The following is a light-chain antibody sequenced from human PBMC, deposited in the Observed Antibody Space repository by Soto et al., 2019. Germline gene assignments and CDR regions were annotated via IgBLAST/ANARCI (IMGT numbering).Light chain of an antibody. J-gene: IGKJ3*01. Sequence: EIVVTQSPGTLSLSPGEGAALSCRDGQIISSSCLAWYQQKPGQAPRLLIHGASSRATGIPDRFSGSGSGTYFTLTISRLEPEAFAVYYCQQCGKSPRTFGPGTKVDIK. CDR1: QIISSSC. CDR2: GAS. V-gene: IGKV3-20*01. CDR3: QQCGKSPRT.